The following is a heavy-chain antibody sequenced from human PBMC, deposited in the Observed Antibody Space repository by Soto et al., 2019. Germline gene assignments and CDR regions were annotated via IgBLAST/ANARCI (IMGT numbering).Heavy chain of an antibody. D-gene: IGHD3-3*01. V-gene: IGHV1-18*01. J-gene: IGHJ4*02. Sequence: GASVKVSRKASGYTFSSFGIRWGRQAPGQGLEWMGWISAYNGNTKYAQRLQGRVTMTTDTSTSTAYMELRSLTSDDTAVYYCVREVEIFGVVIMNYWGQGTLVTVSS. CDR2: ISAYNGNT. CDR3: VREVEIFGVVIMNY. CDR1: GYTFSSFG.